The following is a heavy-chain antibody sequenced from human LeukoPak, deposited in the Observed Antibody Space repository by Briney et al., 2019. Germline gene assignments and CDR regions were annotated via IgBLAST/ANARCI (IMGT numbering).Heavy chain of an antibody. J-gene: IGHJ4*02. D-gene: IGHD3-22*01. V-gene: IGHV3-15*01. CDR2: IKSKTDGGTT. Sequence: GGSLRLSCAASGFTFSNAWMSWVRQAPGKGLEWVGRIKSKTDGGTTDYAAPVKGRFTISRDDSKNTLYLQMNSLKTEDTAVYYCTTPNYYDSSGYYHNFDYWGQGTLVTVSS. CDR1: GFTFSNAW. CDR3: TTPNYYDSSGYYHNFDY.